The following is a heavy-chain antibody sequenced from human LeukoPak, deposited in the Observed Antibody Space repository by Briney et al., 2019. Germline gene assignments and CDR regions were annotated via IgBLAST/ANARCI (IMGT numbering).Heavy chain of an antibody. Sequence: GGSLRLSCAASGFTFSSYWMNWARQAPGKGLDWVAVISYDGSNKYYADSVKGRFTISRDNSKNTLYLQMNSLRAEDTAVYYCARSRSGGSLLGYWGQGTLVTVSS. J-gene: IGHJ4*02. CDR2: ISYDGSNK. D-gene: IGHD2-15*01. CDR3: ARSRSGGSLLGY. CDR1: GFTFSSYW. V-gene: IGHV3-30*03.